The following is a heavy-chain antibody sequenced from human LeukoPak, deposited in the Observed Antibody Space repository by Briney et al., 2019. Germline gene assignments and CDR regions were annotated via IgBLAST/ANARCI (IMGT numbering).Heavy chain of an antibody. D-gene: IGHD6-19*01. CDR2: ISSSGSTI. Sequence: GGSLRLSCAASGFTFSSYEMNWVRQAPGKGLEWVSYISSSGSTIYYADSVKDRFTISRDNARNSLYLQMNSLRAEDTAVYYCAGGSYSSGWFYDYWGQGTLVTVSS. V-gene: IGHV3-48*03. CDR3: AGGSYSSGWFYDY. CDR1: GFTFSSYE. J-gene: IGHJ4*02.